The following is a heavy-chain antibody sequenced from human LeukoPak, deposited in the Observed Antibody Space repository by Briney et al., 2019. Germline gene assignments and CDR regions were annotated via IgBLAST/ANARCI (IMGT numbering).Heavy chain of an antibody. D-gene: IGHD3-10*01. J-gene: IGHJ4*02. CDR3: AGVVPDSGSYY. CDR1: GFTFSSYS. Sequence: GGSLRLSCAASGFTFSSYSMNWVRQAPGKGLEWVSSISSSSSHIYYADSVKGRFTISRDNAKNSLYLQMNSLRAEDTAVYYCAGVVPDSGSYYWGQGTLVTVSS. CDR2: ISSSSSHI. V-gene: IGHV3-21*01.